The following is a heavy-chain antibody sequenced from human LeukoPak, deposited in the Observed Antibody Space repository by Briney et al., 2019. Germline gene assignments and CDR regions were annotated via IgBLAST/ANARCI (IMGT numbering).Heavy chain of an antibody. D-gene: IGHD2-2*01. CDR1: GFTFSNYA. CDR2: ISGSGGST. V-gene: IGHV3-23*01. J-gene: IGHJ5*02. CDR3: ARDQRIWYQLLDRGPNWFDP. Sequence: GGSLRLSCAASGFTFSNYAMSWVRQAPGKGLEWVSTISGSGGSTFYAASVKGRFTISRDSSKNTLFLHMNSLRAEDTAVYYCARDQRIWYQLLDRGPNWFDPWGQGTLVTVSS.